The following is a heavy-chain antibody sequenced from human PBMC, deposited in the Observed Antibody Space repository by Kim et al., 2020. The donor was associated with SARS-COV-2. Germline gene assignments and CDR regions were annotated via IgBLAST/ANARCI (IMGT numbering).Heavy chain of an antibody. Sequence: SANGRFTISRDKSKNTLYLQMNSLRSEDTAVYYCARSSGTTVKPGGGPENWGQGTLVTVSS. D-gene: IGHD1-7*01. CDR3: ARSSGTTVKPGGGPEN. V-gene: IGHV3-30*01. J-gene: IGHJ4*02.